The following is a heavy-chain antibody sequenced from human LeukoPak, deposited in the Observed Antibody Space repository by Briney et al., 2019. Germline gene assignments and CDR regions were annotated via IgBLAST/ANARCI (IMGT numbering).Heavy chain of an antibody. CDR1: GGSFSGYY. CDR3: ARGGDHAGAY. CDR2: INHSGST. D-gene: IGHD1-14*01. Sequence: SETLSLTCAVYGGSFSGYYWSWIRQPPGKGLEWIGEINHSGSTNYNPSLKSRVTISVDTSKNQFSLKLSSVTAADTAVYYCARGGDHAGAYWGQGTLVTVSS. J-gene: IGHJ4*02. V-gene: IGHV4-34*01.